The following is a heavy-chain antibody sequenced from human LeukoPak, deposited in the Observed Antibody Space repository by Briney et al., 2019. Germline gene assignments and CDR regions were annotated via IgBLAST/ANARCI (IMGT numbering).Heavy chain of an antibody. CDR2: IKQDGSEK. Sequence: GGSVRLSCAASGFTFSNYWMTWVRQAPGKGLEWVANIKQDGSEKYYVDSVKGRFTISRDNVKNSVYLQMNSLRAEDTAVYYCARLHDCHDYRCWFDPWGQGTLVTVSS. CDR3: ARLHDCHDYRCWFDP. V-gene: IGHV3-7*03. CDR1: GFTFSNYW. D-gene: IGHD2-21*01. J-gene: IGHJ5*02.